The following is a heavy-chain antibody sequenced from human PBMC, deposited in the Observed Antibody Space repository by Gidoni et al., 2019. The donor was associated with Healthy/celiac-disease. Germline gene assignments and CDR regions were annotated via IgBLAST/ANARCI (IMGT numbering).Heavy chain of an antibody. J-gene: IGHJ4*02. CDR3: AKDTKHDGYSSGWFPV. V-gene: IGHV3-23*01. CDR2: ISGSGGST. CDR1: GFTFSSYA. D-gene: IGHD6-19*01. Sequence: EVQLLESGGGLVQPGGSLRLSCAASGFTFSSYAMSWVRQAPGRGLEWVTAISGSGGSTYYEDSVKGRFTISRDNSKNTLYLQMNSRRAEDTAVYYCAKDTKHDGYSSGWFPVWGQGTLVTVSS.